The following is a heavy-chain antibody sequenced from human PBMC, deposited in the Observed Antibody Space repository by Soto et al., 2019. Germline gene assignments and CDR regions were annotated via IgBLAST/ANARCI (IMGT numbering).Heavy chain of an antibody. V-gene: IGHV3-23*01. Sequence: EVQLLESGGGLVQPGGSLRLSCAASGFTFSSYAMSWVRQAPGKGLEWVSAISGSGGSTYYADSVTGRFTISRDNSKNTLYLQMNSLRAEDTAVYYCAKDLGPYYDILTGYYIGSLDYWGQGTLVTVSS. CDR3: AKDLGPYYDILTGYYIGSLDY. CDR1: GFTFSSYA. D-gene: IGHD3-9*01. CDR2: ISGSGGST. J-gene: IGHJ4*02.